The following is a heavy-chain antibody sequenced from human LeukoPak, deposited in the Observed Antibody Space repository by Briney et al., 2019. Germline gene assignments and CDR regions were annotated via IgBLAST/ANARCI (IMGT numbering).Heavy chain of an antibody. CDR3: AGAGYYYYYGMDV. V-gene: IGHV4-34*01. CDR1: GGSFSGYY. CDR2: INHSGST. Sequence: SETLSLTCAVYGGSFSGYYWSWIRQPPGKGLEWIGEINHSGSTNYNPSLKSRVAISVDTSKNQFSLKLSSVTAADTAVYYCAGAGYYYYYGMDVWGQGTTVTVSS. J-gene: IGHJ6*02.